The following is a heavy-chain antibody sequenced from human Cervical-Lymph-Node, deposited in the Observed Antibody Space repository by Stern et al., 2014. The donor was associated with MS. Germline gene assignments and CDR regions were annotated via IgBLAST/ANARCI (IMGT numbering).Heavy chain of an antibody. CDR3: ARSDRLWGSFDY. CDR2: ISYIAST. Sequence: QVQLQESGPGLVKPSQTLSLTCTVSGASISTDGYYWSWIRQRPGQGLVWIAYISYIASTHCNQSVKRRVSISADTSKNQFSLTLTSGTAADTALYYCARSDRLWGSFDYWGQGTLVAVSS. CDR1: GASISTDGYY. V-gene: IGHV4-31*03. J-gene: IGHJ4*02. D-gene: IGHD3-16*01.